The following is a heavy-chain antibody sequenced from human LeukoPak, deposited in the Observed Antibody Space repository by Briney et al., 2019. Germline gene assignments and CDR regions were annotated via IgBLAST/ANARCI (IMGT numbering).Heavy chain of an antibody. Sequence: SETLSLTCAVNGVSLSAYFWNWIRQPPGEGLEWIGEINHSGSTSYNPSLKSRVTISVDTSKNQFSLKLTSVSAADTAVYYCATGGVTPIRVDFWGQGTLVTVSS. V-gene: IGHV4-34*01. CDR3: ATGGVTPIRVDF. CDR2: INHSGST. J-gene: IGHJ4*02. D-gene: IGHD2-21*02. CDR1: GVSLSAYF.